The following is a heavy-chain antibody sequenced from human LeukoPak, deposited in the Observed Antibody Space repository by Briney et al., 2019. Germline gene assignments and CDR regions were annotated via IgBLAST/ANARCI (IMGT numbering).Heavy chain of an antibody. J-gene: IGHJ6*03. V-gene: IGHV1-69*05. CDR3: ARGGDPNYYYYYMDV. D-gene: IGHD2-21*01. CDR1: GGTFSSYA. Sequence: GASVKVSCKASGGTFSSYAISWVRQAPGQGLEWMGGIIPIFGTANYAQKFQGRVTITRNTSISTAYMELSSLRSEDTAVYYCARGGDPNYYYYYMDVWGKGTTVTVSS. CDR2: IIPIFGTA.